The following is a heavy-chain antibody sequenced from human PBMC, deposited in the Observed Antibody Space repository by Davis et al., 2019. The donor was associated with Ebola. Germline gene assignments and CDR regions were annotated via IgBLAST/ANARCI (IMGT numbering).Heavy chain of an antibody. CDR3: AKGLGDYYYYGMDV. CDR1: GFTFSSYG. J-gene: IGHJ6*02. D-gene: IGHD3-16*01. CDR2: ISYDGSNK. Sequence: PGGSLRLSCAASGFTFSSYGMHWVRQAPGKGLEWVAAISYDGSNKYYATSVKGRFTISRDNSKNTLYLQMNSLRAEDTAVYYCAKGLGDYYYYGMDVWGQGTTVTVSS. V-gene: IGHV3-30*18.